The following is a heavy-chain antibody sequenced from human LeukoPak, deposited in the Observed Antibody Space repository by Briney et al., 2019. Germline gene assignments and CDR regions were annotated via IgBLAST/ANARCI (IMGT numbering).Heavy chain of an antibody. CDR3: ARDIVEPPGSGRYFDN. D-gene: IGHD1-14*01. CDR1: GFTFSSYG. J-gene: IGHJ4*02. CDR2: IRYDGSDK. V-gene: IGHV3-30*02. Sequence: PGGSLRLSCAASGFTFSSYGMHWVRQAPGKGLEWVTFIRYDGSDKFYADSVKGRFTTSRDNSRSTLYLQMNSLRPEDTAVYYCARDIVEPPGSGRYFDNWGQGTLITVSS.